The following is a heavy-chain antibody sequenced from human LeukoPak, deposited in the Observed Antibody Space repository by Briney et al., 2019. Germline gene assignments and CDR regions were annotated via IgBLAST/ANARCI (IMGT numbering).Heavy chain of an antibody. V-gene: IGHV5-10-1*01. D-gene: IGHD2-21*02. Sequence: GESLKISCKGSGYSFATYWITWVRQMPGKGLEWMGRIDPSDSYTNYSPSFQGHFTISADKSISTAYLQWSSLKASDTAMYYCARAVVVTATAQDAFDIWGQGTMVTVSS. CDR2: IDPSDSYT. J-gene: IGHJ3*02. CDR1: GYSFATYW. CDR3: ARAVVVTATAQDAFDI.